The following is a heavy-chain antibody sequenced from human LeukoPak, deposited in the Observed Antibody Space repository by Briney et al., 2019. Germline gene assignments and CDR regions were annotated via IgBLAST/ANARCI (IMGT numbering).Heavy chain of an antibody. J-gene: IGHJ4*02. CDR1: GGSISSSNW. Sequence: SGTLSLTCAVSGGSISSSNWWSWIRQHPGKGLEWIGYIYYSGSTYYNPPLKSRVTISVDTSKNQFSLKLSSVTAADTAVYYCARSAPVRGVLFDYWGQGTLVTVSS. CDR3: ARSAPVRGVLFDY. CDR2: IYYSGST. D-gene: IGHD3-10*01. V-gene: IGHV4-31*11.